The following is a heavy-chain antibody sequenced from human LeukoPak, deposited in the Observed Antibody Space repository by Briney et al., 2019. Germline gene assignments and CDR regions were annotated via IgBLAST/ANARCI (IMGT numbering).Heavy chain of an antibody. CDR2: IRYDGSNK. J-gene: IGHJ3*02. CDR3: AKDGAGRYCSSTSCPDAFDI. V-gene: IGHV3-30*02. Sequence: GGSLRLSCAASGFTFSSYGMHWVRQAPGKGLEWVAFIRYDGSNKYYADSVKGRFTISRDNSKNTLYLQMNSLRAEDTAVYYCAKDGAGRYCSSTSCPDAFDIWGQGIMVTVSS. D-gene: IGHD2-2*01. CDR1: GFTFSSYG.